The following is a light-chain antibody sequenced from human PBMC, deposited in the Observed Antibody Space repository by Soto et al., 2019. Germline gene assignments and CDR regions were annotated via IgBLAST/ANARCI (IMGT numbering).Light chain of an antibody. CDR1: QSVSSY. CDR3: QQRSNWPPTWT. J-gene: IGKJ1*01. Sequence: IVLTQSPATLSLSPGEGATLSCRASQSVSSYLAWYRQKPGQAPRLLIYDASKRATGIPARFSGSGSGTDFTLTISSLEPEDFAVYYCQQRSNWPPTWTFGQGTKVDIK. V-gene: IGKV3-11*01. CDR2: DAS.